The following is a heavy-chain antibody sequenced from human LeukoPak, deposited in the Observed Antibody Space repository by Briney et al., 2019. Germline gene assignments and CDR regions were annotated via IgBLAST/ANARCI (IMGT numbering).Heavy chain of an antibody. CDR1: GGSISSGGYY. Sequence: SETLSLTCTVSGGSISSGGYYWSWIRQPAGKGLEWIGRIYTSGSTNYNPSLKSRVTISVDTSKNQFSLKLSSVTAADTAVYYCAREGIVVVPAATYYYYMDVWGKGTTVTVSS. CDR3: AREGIVVVPAATYYYYMDV. V-gene: IGHV4-61*02. CDR2: IYTSGST. J-gene: IGHJ6*03. D-gene: IGHD2-2*01.